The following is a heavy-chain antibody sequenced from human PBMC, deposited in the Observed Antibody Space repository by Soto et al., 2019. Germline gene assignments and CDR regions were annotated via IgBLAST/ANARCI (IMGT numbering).Heavy chain of an antibody. D-gene: IGHD4-17*01. CDR2: ISGSGGST. V-gene: IGHV3-23*01. J-gene: IGHJ3*02. Sequence: GGSLRLSCAASGFTFSSYAMSWVRQAPGKGLEWVSAISGSGGSTYYADSVKGRVTISRDNSKNTLYLQMNSLRAEDTAVYYCAKRPTVTRAFDIWGQGTMVTVSS. CDR3: AKRPTVTRAFDI. CDR1: GFTFSSYA.